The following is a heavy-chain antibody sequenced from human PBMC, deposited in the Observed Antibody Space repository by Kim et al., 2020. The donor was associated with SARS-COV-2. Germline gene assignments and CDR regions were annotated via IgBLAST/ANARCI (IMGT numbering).Heavy chain of an antibody. CDR2: ISSSSSFI. D-gene: IGHD2-2*01. V-gene: IGHV3-21*01. CDR1: EFTFSSYS. J-gene: IGHJ4*02. Sequence: GGSLRLSCAASEFTFSSYSMNWVRQAPGKGLEWFSSISSSSSFIYYADSVKGRFTISRDNAKNSLYLQMNSLRAEDTAMYYCARRNCSSTSCYSDYWGQGTLVTVSS. CDR3: ARRNCSSTSCYSDY.